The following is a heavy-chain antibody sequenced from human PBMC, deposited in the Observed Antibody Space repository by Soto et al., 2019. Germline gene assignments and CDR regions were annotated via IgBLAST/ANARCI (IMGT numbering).Heavy chain of an antibody. Sequence: GGSLRLSCAASGFTFSSYGMHWVRQAPGKGLEWVAVIWYDGSNKYYADSVKGRFTISRDNSKNTLYLQMKSLRAEDTAVYYCARGDDSSGYYSHYYYYGMDVWGQGTTVTVSS. CDR2: IWYDGSNK. J-gene: IGHJ6*02. CDR3: ARGDDSSGYYSHYYYYGMDV. V-gene: IGHV3-33*01. CDR1: GFTFSSYG. D-gene: IGHD3-22*01.